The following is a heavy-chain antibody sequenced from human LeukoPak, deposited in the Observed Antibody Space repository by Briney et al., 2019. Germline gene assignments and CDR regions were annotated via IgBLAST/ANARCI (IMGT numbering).Heavy chain of an antibody. Sequence: SETLSLTCTVSGGSISSTTSYWGWIRQPPGKGLEWIASIYYSGNTYYNPSLKSRLTISVDTSKNQFSLKLNSVTAADMGVYYCATSYGSGTYFDPWGQGTLVTVSS. CDR1: GGSISSTTSY. J-gene: IGHJ5*02. D-gene: IGHD3-10*01. CDR2: IYYSGNT. V-gene: IGHV4-39*01. CDR3: ATSYGSGTYFDP.